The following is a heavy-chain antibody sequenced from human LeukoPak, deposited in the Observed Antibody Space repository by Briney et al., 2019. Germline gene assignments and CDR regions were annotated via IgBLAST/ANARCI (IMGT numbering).Heavy chain of an antibody. V-gene: IGHV1-24*01. D-gene: IGHD6-19*01. CDR1: GYTLTELS. Sequence: ASVKVSCKVSGYTLTELSMHWVRQAPGKGLEWMGGFDPEDGETIYAQKFQGRVTMTEDTSTDTAYMELSSLRSEDTAVYYCATDLTGSGSGRYRGHYWGQGTLVTVSS. CDR3: ATDLTGSGSGRYRGHY. CDR2: FDPEDGET. J-gene: IGHJ4*02.